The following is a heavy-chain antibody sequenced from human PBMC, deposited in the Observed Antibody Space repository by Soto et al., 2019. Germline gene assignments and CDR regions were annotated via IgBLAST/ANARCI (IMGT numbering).Heavy chain of an antibody. CDR3: ARDLSITIFGVVKAYGMDV. D-gene: IGHD3-3*01. Sequence: GGSLRLSCAASGFTFSSYGMHWVRQAPGKGLEWVAVISYDGSNKYYADSVKGRFTISRDNSKNTLYLQMNSLRAEDTAVYYCARDLSITIFGVVKAYGMDVWGQGTTVT. V-gene: IGHV3-30*03. CDR2: ISYDGSNK. CDR1: GFTFSSYG. J-gene: IGHJ6*02.